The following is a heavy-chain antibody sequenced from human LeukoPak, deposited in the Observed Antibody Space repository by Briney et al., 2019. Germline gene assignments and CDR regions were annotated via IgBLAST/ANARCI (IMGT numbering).Heavy chain of an antibody. CDR3: AKASSGWSQYDY. CDR2: KNPNSGNT. D-gene: IGHD6-19*01. CDR1: GYTFTSYD. V-gene: IGHV1-8*01. Sequence: ASVKVSCKASGYTFTSYDINWVRQATGQGLEWMGWKNPNSGNTGYAQKFQGRVTMTRNTSISTAYMELNSLRAEDTAVYYCAKASSGWSQYDYWGQGTLVPVSS. J-gene: IGHJ4*02.